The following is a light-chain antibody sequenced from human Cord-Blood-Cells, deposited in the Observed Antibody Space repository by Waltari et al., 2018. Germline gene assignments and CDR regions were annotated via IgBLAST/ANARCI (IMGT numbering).Light chain of an antibody. Sequence: QSVLTQPPSASGTPGQRVTISCSGSSSNLGSNTVHWYQQLPGPAPKLLIYSNNQRPSGFPDRFSGSKSGTSASLAISGLQSEDEADYYCAAWDDSLNGPVFGGGTKLTVL. CDR1: SSNLGSNT. CDR2: SNN. V-gene: IGLV1-44*01. CDR3: AAWDDSLNGPV. J-gene: IGLJ3*02.